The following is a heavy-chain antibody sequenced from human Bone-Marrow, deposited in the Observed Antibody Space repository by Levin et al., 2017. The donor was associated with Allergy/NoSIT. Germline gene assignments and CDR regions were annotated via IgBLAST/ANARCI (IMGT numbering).Heavy chain of an antibody. D-gene: IGHD6-19*01. CDR3: ARRDCSSGTCHFDY. CDR1: GFTFSSYW. CDR2: SKNDGSYT. V-gene: IGHV3-74*01. Sequence: PGGSLRLSCAASGFTFSSYWMHWVRQAPGKGLVWVSRSKNDGSYTSFADSVKGRFTISRDNAKNTLYLQMNSLRAEDMAVYYCARRDCSSGTCHFDYWGQGTLVTVSS. J-gene: IGHJ4*02.